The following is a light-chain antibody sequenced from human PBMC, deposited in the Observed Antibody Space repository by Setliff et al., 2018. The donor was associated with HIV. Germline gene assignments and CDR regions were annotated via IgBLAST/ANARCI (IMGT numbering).Light chain of an antibody. Sequence: QSALTQPRSVSGSPGQSVTISCTGTSSDVGDYNYVSWYQQLPGKAPKLIIFDVSKRPSGVPDRLSGSKSGNTASLIISGLQAEDEADYYCCSYAGSSTPYVFGSGTKVTVL. V-gene: IGLV2-11*01. J-gene: IGLJ1*01. CDR2: DVS. CDR1: SSDVGDYNY. CDR3: CSYAGSSTPYV.